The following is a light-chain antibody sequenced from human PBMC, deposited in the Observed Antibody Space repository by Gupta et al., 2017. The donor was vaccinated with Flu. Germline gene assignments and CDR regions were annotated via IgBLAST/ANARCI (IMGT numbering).Light chain of an antibody. CDR2: EDH. V-gene: IGLV3-1*01. CDR1: KLGDKF. CDR3: QAWVTSTVV. J-gene: IGLJ3*02. Sequence: SYVLTQPPSVSVSPGQTATITCSGDKLGDKFACWYQQKPGQSPVLVIYEDHKRPSGIPERFSGSNSGNTATLTISGTQAMDEADYYCQAWVTSTVVFGGGTKLTVL.